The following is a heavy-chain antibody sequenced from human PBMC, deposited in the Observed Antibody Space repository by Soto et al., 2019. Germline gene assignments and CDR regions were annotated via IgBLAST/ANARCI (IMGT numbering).Heavy chain of an antibody. CDR3: ARQYYYDSSGYYHPHAFDI. Sequence: EVQLLESGGGLVQPGGSLRLSCAASGFTFSSYSMNWVRQAPGKGLEWVSSISSSSSYIYYADSVKGRFTISRDNAKNSLYLQMNSLRAEDTAVYYCARQYYYDSSGYYHPHAFDIWGQGTMVTVSS. CDR1: GFTFSSYS. CDR2: ISSSSSYI. D-gene: IGHD3-22*01. J-gene: IGHJ3*02. V-gene: IGHV3-21*01.